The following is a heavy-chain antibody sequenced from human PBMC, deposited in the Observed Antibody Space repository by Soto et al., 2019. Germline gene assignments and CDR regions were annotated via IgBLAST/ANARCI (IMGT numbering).Heavy chain of an antibody. CDR3: ARDPGLVILPMGDYYYYYGMDV. V-gene: IGHV3-33*01. J-gene: IGHJ6*02. D-gene: IGHD3-9*01. CDR2: IWYDGSNK. Sequence: GWSLRLSCAASGFTFSSYGMHWVRQAPGKGLEWVAVIWYDGSNKYYADSVKGRFTISRDNSKNTLYLQMNSLRAEDTAVYYCARDPGLVILPMGDYYYYYGMDVWGQGTTVTVSS. CDR1: GFTFSSYG.